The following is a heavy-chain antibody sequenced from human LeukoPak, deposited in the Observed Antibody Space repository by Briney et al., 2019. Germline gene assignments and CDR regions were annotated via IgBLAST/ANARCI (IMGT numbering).Heavy chain of an antibody. J-gene: IGHJ4*02. CDR1: GFTFSSYG. CDR2: ISYDGSNK. Sequence: GGSLRLSCAASGFTFSSYGMHWVRQAPGKGLEWVAVISYDGSNKYYADSVKGRFTISRDNSKNTLYLQMNSLRAEDTAVYYCAKDHIDYWGQGTLVTVSS. V-gene: IGHV3-30*18. CDR3: AKDHIDY.